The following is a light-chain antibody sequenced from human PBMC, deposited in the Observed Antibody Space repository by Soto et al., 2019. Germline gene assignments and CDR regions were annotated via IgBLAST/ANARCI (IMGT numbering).Light chain of an antibody. Sequence: QLVLIQSPSASASLGASVKLTCTLSSGHSSYAIAWHQQRPEKGPRYLMKLNSDGSHNKGDGIPDRFSGSSSGAERYLTISSLQSEDEADYYCQTWGTGIPYVFGTGTKLTVL. CDR1: SGHSSYA. J-gene: IGLJ1*01. CDR2: LNSDGSH. V-gene: IGLV4-69*01. CDR3: QTWGTGIPYV.